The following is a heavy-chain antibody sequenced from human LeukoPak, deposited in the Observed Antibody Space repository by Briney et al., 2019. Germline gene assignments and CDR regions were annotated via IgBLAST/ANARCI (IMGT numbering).Heavy chain of an antibody. CDR2: INWNGGST. Sequence: GSLRLSCAASGFTFDDYGMSWVRQAPGKGLEWVSGINWNGGSTGYADSVKGRFTISRDNAKNSLYLQMNSLRAEDTALYHCARGRAGATGTNYFDYWGQGTLVTASS. V-gene: IGHV3-20*01. CDR1: GFTFDDYG. J-gene: IGHJ4*02. D-gene: IGHD4-11*01. CDR3: ARGRAGATGTNYFDY.